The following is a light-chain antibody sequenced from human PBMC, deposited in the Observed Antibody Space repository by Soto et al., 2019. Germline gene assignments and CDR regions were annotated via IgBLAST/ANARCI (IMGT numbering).Light chain of an antibody. V-gene: IGKV3-11*01. Sequence: EIVLTQSPATLSLSPGERATLSCRASQSVSSYLAWYQQKPGQAPRLLIYDASNRATGSPARFSGSGSGTDFTLTISSLEPEDFAVYCCQQRSNWPRTFGQGTKVESK. CDR3: QQRSNWPRT. CDR2: DAS. CDR1: QSVSSY. J-gene: IGKJ1*01.